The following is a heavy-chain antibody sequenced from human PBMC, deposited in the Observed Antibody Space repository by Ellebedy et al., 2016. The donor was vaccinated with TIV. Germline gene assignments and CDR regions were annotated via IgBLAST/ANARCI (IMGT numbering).Heavy chain of an antibody. CDR2: FDPEDDET. CDR3: ATVFDVYRGLDY. D-gene: IGHD5-24*01. J-gene: IGHJ4*02. V-gene: IGHV1-24*01. CDR1: GYTLTELS. Sequence: AASVKVSCKVSGYTLTELSMHWVRQAPGKGLEWMGGFDPEDDETIYAQKFQGRVTMNEDTSTSTAYMDLSSLRSEDTAVYDCATVFDVYRGLDYWGQGTLVTVSS.